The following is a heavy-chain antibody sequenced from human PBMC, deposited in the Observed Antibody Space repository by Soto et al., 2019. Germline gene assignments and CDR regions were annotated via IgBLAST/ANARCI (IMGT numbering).Heavy chain of an antibody. D-gene: IGHD6-13*01. CDR3: VRRHVSATGIDWFDP. V-gene: IGHV1-3*01. CDR2: INAANGDT. J-gene: IGHJ5*02. CDR1: GYTFTSYG. Sequence: ASVKVSCKASGYTFTSYGTHWVRQAPGQRLEWMGWINAANGDTKYSPKFQGRVTITRDTSASTAYMELSSLRSEDTAVYYCVRRHVSATGIDWFDPWGQGTLVTVSS.